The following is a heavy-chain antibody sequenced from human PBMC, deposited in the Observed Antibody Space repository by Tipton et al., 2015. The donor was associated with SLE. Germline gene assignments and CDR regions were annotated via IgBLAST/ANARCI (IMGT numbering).Heavy chain of an antibody. CDR1: GFTFSTYW. D-gene: IGHD6-19*01. V-gene: IGHV3-7*03. CDR3: ARDTSGPAD. Sequence: SLRLSCAASGFTFSTYWMSWVRQAPGKGLEWVANIKQDGNEKYYVDSVKGRFTISRDNAKNSLYLQMNTLRAEDTAVYYCARDTSGPADWGQGTLVTVSS. CDR2: IKQDGNEK. J-gene: IGHJ4*02.